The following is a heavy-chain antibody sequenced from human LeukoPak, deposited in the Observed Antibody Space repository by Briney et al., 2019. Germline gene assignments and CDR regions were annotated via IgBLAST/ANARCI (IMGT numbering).Heavy chain of an antibody. J-gene: IGHJ4*02. Sequence: GGSLRLSCAASGFTFSTYNMNWVRQAPGRGLEWLSYISTGSRTIFYADSVRGRFTISRDNAKNSLYLQMNSLRHEDTAVYYCARDLLAAVGSYYFDYWGQGTLVTVSS. CDR1: GFTFSTYN. V-gene: IGHV3-48*02. D-gene: IGHD3-10*01. CDR2: ISTGSRTI. CDR3: ARDLLAAVGSYYFDY.